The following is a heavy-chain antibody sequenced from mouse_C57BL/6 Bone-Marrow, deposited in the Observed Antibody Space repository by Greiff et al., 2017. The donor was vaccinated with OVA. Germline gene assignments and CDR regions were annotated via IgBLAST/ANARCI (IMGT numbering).Heavy chain of an antibody. CDR2: IDPSDRYT. J-gene: IGHJ2*01. V-gene: IGHV1-50*01. CDR1: GYTFTSYW. Sequence: VKLQQPGAELVKPGASVKLSCKASGYTFTSYWMQWVKQRPGQGLEWIGEIDPSDRYTNYNQKFKGKATLTVDTSSSTAYMQLSSLTSEDAAVYYCARWGGDYWGQGTTLTVSS. CDR3: ARWGGDY.